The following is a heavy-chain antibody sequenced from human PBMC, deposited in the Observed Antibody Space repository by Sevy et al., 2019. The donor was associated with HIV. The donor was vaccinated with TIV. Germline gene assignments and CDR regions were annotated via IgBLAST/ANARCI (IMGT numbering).Heavy chain of an antibody. CDR3: AKVPRGGTYFSGAEN. CDR1: GFTFSKYG. Sequence: GGSLRLSCVASGFTFSKYGMHWVRQAPGKGLEWVAVISYDGGNKYYADSVKGRFNISRDSSKNTLYLQMNSLRAEDTAVYYCAKVPRGGTYFSGAENWGQGTLVTVSS. CDR2: ISYDGGNK. J-gene: IGHJ4*02. D-gene: IGHD1-26*01. V-gene: IGHV3-30*18.